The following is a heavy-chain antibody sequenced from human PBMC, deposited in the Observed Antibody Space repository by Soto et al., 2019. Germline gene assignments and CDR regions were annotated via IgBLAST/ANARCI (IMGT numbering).Heavy chain of an antibody. V-gene: IGHV1-69*12. J-gene: IGHJ6*02. D-gene: IGHD3-3*02. CDR2: IMPVFPTP. CDR1: GGPFSTSA. CDR3: ARDKDRQQLGGNYYYILDV. Sequence: QVQLVQSGAEVKKPGSSVKVSCKASGGPFSTSAISWGRQAPGQGLEWVGGIMPVFPTPDYAQKFQGRVTITADESTTTAYLELTSLRTDDTAVYYCARDKDRQQLGGNYYYILDVWGQGTAITVSS.